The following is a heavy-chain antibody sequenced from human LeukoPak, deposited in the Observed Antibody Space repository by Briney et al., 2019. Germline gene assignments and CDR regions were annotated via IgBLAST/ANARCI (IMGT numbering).Heavy chain of an antibody. J-gene: IGHJ5*02. D-gene: IGHD4-17*01. CDR1: GGTFSSYA. CDR3: ARDYGDYAFTFDP. V-gene: IGHV1-69*13. Sequence: ASVKVSCKASGGTFSSYAISWVRQAPGQGLEWMGGIIPIFGTANYAQKFQGRVTITADGSTSTAYMELSSLRSEDTAVYYCARDYGDYAFTFDPWGQGTLVTVSS. CDR2: IIPIFGTA.